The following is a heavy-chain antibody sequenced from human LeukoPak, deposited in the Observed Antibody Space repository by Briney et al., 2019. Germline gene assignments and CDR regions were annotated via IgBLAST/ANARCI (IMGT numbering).Heavy chain of an antibody. D-gene: IGHD6-6*01. J-gene: IGHJ4*02. CDR1: GFTFSSYA. CDR2: ISYDGSNK. Sequence: PGGSLRLSCAASGFTFSSYAMHWVRQAPGKGLEWVGVISYDGSNKYYADSVRGRFTISRDNSKNTLYLQMNSLRAEDTAVYYCAREYEGEYSSSYFDYWGQGTLVTVSS. V-gene: IGHV3-30-3*01. CDR3: AREYEGEYSSSYFDY.